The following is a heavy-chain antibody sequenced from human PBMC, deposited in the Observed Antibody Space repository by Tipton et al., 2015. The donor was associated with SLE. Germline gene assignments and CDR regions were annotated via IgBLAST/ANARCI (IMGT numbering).Heavy chain of an antibody. D-gene: IGHD3-10*01. CDR2: INHSGST. CDR1: GGSFSGYY. V-gene: IGHV4-34*01. Sequence: TLSLTCAVYGGSFSGYYWSWIRQPPGKGLEWIGEINHSGSTNYNPSLKSQVTISVDKSKNQFSLKLSSVTAADTAVYYCARGAPITMAPDAFDIWGQGTMVTVSS. CDR3: ARGAPITMAPDAFDI. J-gene: IGHJ3*02.